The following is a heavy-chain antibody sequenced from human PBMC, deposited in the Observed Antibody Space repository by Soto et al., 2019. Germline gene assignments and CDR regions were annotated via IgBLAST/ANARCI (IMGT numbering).Heavy chain of an antibody. J-gene: IGHJ5*02. CDR3: ARGGHSSGWYAILRWFDP. V-gene: IGHV4-34*01. Sequence: TSQTLSLTCAVYGGSFSGYYWSWIRQPPGKGLEWIGEINHSGSTNYNPSLKSRVTISVDTSKNQFSLKLSSVTAADTAVYYCARGGHSSGWYAILRWFDPWGQGTLVT. CDR2: INHSGST. D-gene: IGHD6-19*01. CDR1: GGSFSGYY.